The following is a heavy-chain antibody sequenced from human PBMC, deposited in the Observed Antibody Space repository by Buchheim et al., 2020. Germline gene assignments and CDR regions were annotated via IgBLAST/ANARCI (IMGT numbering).Heavy chain of an antibody. CDR1: GFTFSSYG. D-gene: IGHD4-17*01. CDR3: AKGRETDGDYDY. Sequence: QVQLVESGGGVVQPGRSLRLSCAASGFTFSSYGMHWVRQAPGKGLEWVAVISYDGSNKYYADSVKGRFTISRDNSKNTLYLQMNSLRAEDTAVYHCAKGRETDGDYDYWGQGTL. CDR2: ISYDGSNK. J-gene: IGHJ4*02. V-gene: IGHV3-30*18.